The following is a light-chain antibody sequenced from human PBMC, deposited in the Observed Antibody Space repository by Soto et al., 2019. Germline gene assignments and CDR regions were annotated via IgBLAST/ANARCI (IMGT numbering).Light chain of an antibody. CDR1: SGDIGCYNY. CDR3: CSYAGSSLV. V-gene: IGLV2-11*01. Sequence: QSALTQPPSVSGSPGQSVTISCTGASGDIGCYNYVSCYQHHPGKAPKLIIFDVNKRPSGVPDRFSGSKSGNTASLNISGLQPEDEADYYCCSYAGSSLVFGGGTKLTVL. CDR2: DVN. J-gene: IGLJ2*01.